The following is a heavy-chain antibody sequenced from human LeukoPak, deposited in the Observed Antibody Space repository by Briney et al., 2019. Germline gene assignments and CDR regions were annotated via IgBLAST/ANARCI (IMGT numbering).Heavy chain of an antibody. CDR1: GGSFSGYY. CDR2: INHSGST. J-gene: IGHJ5*02. CDR3: ARDGYCSSTSCYYWFDP. D-gene: IGHD2-2*03. Sequence: PSETLSLTRAVYGGSFSGYYWSWIRQPPGKGLEWIGEINHSGSTNYNPPPKSRVTISVDTSKNQFSLKLSSVTAADTAVYYCARDGYCSSTSCYYWFDPWGQGTLVTVSS. V-gene: IGHV4-34*01.